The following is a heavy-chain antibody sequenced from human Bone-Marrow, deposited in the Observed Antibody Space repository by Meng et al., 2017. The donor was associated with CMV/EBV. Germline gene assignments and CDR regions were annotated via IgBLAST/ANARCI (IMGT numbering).Heavy chain of an antibody. J-gene: IGHJ6*02. CDR2: MSAYNVNT. CDR1: GYTFTNYG. CDR3: ARDSPSSIAARPLYYYYYYGMDV. V-gene: IGHV1-18*01. D-gene: IGHD6-6*01. Sequence: ASVKVSCKASGYTFTNYGIMWVRQAPGQGLEWMGWMSAYNVNTNYAQRVQGRVTMTTDTSMTTAYMELRSLRSDDTAVYYCARDSPSSIAARPLYYYYYYGMDVWGQGTTVTVSS.